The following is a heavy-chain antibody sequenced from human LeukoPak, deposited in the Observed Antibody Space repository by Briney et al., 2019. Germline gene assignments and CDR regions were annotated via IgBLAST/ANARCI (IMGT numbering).Heavy chain of an antibody. CDR1: GFTFSSFA. J-gene: IGHJ4*02. V-gene: IGHV3-23*01. D-gene: IGHD4-17*01. Sequence: PGGSLRLSCAASGFTFSSFATSWVRQAPGKGLEWLSVITGSGYDTNSADSVKGRFTISRDNSKNTLYLQMNNLRAEDTAVYYCAKNLRVSSHYGIDYWGQGTLVTVSS. CDR3: AKNLRVSSHYGIDY. CDR2: ITGSGYDT.